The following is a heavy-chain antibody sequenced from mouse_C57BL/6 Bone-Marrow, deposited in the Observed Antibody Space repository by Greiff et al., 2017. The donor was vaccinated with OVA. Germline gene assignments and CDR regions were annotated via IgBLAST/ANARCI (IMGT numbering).Heavy chain of an antibody. CDR2: IDPSDSYT. CDR1: GYTFTSYW. D-gene: IGHD1-1*01. V-gene: IGHV1-50*01. Sequence: QVQLQQPGAELVKPGASVKLSCKASGYTFTSYWMQWVKQRPGQGLEWIGEIDPSDSYTNYNQKFKGKATLTVDTSSSTAYMQRSSLTSEESAVYYCARVDYYGSSSYAMDYWGQGTSVTVSS. J-gene: IGHJ4*01. CDR3: ARVDYYGSSSYAMDY.